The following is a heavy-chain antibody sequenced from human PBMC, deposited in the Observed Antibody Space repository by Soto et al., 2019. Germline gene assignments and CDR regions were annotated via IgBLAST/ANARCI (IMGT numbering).Heavy chain of an antibody. V-gene: IGHV1-18*01. Sequence: QAQLTQSGGEVKNPGASVTVSCKTSGYTFTSYGIAGVRQAPGQGLEWMGWINPYNENSHYATKLQDRLKMTTDTSTATAYMTLGSLTSEDTAVFNCAIVKGDGTDFDLWGQGTLVTVPS. CDR1: GYTFTSYG. CDR3: AIVKGDGTDFDL. J-gene: IGHJ4*02. CDR2: INPYNENS.